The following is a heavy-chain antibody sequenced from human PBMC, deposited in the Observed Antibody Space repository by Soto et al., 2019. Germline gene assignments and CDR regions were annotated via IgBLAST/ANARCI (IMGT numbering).Heavy chain of an antibody. CDR3: ARAWTATAGWANWFDR. D-gene: IGHD6-13*01. Sequence: QVQLQESGPGLVEPSQTLSLTCTVSGASISGEGYYWSWIRQYSGRGLEWIGYIHYSGSTYYNPSLKSRVIISVDTSKTQFFLNLSSATAADTAVYYCARAWTATAGWANWFDRWGQGTLVTVSS. J-gene: IGHJ5*02. V-gene: IGHV4-31*03. CDR2: IHYSGST. CDR1: GASISGEGYY.